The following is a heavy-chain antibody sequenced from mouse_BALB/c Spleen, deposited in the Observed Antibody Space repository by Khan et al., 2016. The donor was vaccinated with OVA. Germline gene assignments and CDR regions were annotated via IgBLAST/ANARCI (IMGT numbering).Heavy chain of an antibody. CDR2: IDPYYGGA. V-gene: IGHV1S135*01. CDR3: TRGYGNYVRYYFDY. CDR1: GYSFTGYN. J-gene: IGHJ2*01. Sequence: VQLQQSGPELEKPGASVKISCKASGYSFTGYNMNWVKQSNGKSLEWIGNIDPYYGGATYNQKFKGKATLTVEKSSSTTSMQLKSLTSEDSAVYYCTRGYGNYVRYYFDYWGQGTTLTVSS. D-gene: IGHD2-10*02.